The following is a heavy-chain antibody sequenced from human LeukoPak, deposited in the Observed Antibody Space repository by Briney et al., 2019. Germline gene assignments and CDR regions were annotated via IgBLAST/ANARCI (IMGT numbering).Heavy chain of an antibody. CDR1: GGSFSGYY. Sequence: SETLSLTCAVYGGSFSGYYWSWIRQPPGKGLEWIGEINHSGSTNYNPSLKSRVTISVDTSKNQFSLKLSSVTAADTAVYYCARRAKYCSSTSCYRGPGEYFQHWGQGTLVTVSS. CDR3: ARRAKYCSSTSCYRGPGEYFQH. V-gene: IGHV4-34*01. CDR2: INHSGST. J-gene: IGHJ1*01. D-gene: IGHD2-2*02.